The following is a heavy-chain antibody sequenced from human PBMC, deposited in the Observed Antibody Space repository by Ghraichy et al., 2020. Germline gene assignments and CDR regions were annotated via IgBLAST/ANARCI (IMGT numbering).Heavy chain of an antibody. CDR3: ARDRPGYYSTSSCSYYFDH. CDR2: INNDGSGT. D-gene: IGHD6-19*01. V-gene: IGHV3-74*01. Sequence: LSLTCEASGFTFNSFWMHWVRQAPGKGLVWVSRINNDGSGTNYADSVKGRFTVSRDNAKNTLYLQMNSLRTEDTAVYYCARDRPGYYSTSSCSYYFDHWGQGTLVTVSS. J-gene: IGHJ4*02. CDR1: GFTFNSFW.